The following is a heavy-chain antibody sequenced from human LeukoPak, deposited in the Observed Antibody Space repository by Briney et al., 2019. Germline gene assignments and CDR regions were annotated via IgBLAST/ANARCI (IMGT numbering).Heavy chain of an antibody. CDR3: ARASGSYDFYYYYYMDV. V-gene: IGHV3-21*01. D-gene: IGHD1-26*01. Sequence: PGGSLRLSCADSGFIFSSYTMNWVRQAPGKGLEWVSSISSSSSYIYYADSVKGRFTISRDNAKNSLYLQMNSLRAEDTAVYYCARASGSYDFYYYYYMDVWGKGTTVTVSS. CDR1: GFIFSSYT. CDR2: ISSSSSYI. J-gene: IGHJ6*03.